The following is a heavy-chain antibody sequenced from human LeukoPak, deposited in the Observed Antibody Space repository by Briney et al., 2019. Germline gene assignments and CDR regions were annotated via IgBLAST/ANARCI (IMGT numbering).Heavy chain of an antibody. V-gene: IGHV1-18*01. D-gene: IGHD3-22*01. Sequence: ASVKVSFKASGYTFTTYGISWVRHAPGQGLEWMGWINVYNGNTNYGQKLQGRVTITTDTSTSTAYMELRSLRSDDTAVYYCARHVPKTYYYDSSGFFFDYWGQGTLVTVSS. CDR2: INVYNGNT. J-gene: IGHJ4*02. CDR1: GYTFTTYG. CDR3: ARHVPKTYYYDSSGFFFDY.